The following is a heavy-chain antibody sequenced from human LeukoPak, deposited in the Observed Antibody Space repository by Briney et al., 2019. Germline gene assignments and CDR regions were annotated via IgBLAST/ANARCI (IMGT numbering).Heavy chain of an antibody. Sequence: GGSLRLSCEGSGFTFSSYWMAWVRQAPGKGLEWVANIKQDGSEEYYVDSVKGRFTISRDNAKNSLSLQMNSLRAEDTAVYYCARAFGGGFDYWGQGTLVTVSS. CDR3: ARAFGGGFDY. J-gene: IGHJ4*02. CDR1: GFTFSSYW. V-gene: IGHV3-7*01. D-gene: IGHD3-16*01. CDR2: IKQDGSEE.